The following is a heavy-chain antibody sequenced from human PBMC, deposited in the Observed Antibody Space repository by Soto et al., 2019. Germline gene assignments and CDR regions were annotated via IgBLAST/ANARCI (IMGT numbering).Heavy chain of an antibody. CDR1: GYTFTSYD. CDR3: ARGRGWRDF. CDR2: MDPKSGNT. V-gene: IGHV1-8*01. D-gene: IGHD6-19*01. J-gene: IGHJ4*02. Sequence: ASVKVSCKASGYTFTSYDINWVRQATGQGLEWMGWMDPKSGNTDYAQKFQGRVTMTRNISISTTYMELSSLRSEDTAVYYCARGRGWRDFWGQGTLVTVS.